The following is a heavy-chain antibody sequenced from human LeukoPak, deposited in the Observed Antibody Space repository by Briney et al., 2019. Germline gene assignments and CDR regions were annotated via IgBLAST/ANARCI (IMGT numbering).Heavy chain of an antibody. V-gene: IGHV3-9*01. CDR3: AKDRDSGYDPGAFDI. Sequence: GGSLRLSCAASGFTFDDYAMHWVRQAPGKGLEWVSGISWNSGSIGYADSVKGRFTISRDNAKNSLYLQMNSLRAEDTALYYCAKDRDSGYDPGAFDIWGQGTMVTVSS. J-gene: IGHJ3*02. D-gene: IGHD5-12*01. CDR1: GFTFDDYA. CDR2: ISWNSGSI.